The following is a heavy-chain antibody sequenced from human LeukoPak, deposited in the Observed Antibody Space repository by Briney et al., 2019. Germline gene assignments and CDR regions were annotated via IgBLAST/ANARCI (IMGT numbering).Heavy chain of an antibody. CDR2: INAANSDT. Sequence: ASVKVSCKASGYTFTTYSIHWVRQAPGQRLEWMGWINAANSDTKCSQRFQGRVTITRDTSASTAYMELSSLRSEDTAVYYCARASPYNWFDPWGQGTLVTVSS. V-gene: IGHV1-3*01. J-gene: IGHJ5*02. CDR3: ARASPYNWFDP. CDR1: GYTFTTYS.